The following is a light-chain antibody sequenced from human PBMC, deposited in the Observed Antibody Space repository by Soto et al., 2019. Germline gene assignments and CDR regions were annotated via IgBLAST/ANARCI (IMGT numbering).Light chain of an antibody. V-gene: IGLV1-44*01. CDR3: SSYTINNSYV. CDR1: SSNIGSNT. J-gene: IGLJ1*01. Sequence: QSVLTQPPSASGTPGQRVTISCSGSSSNIGSNTVNWYQQLPGTAPTLLIYYNNQRPSGVPDRFSGSKSGTSASLAISGLQSEDEADYYCSSYTINNSYVFGTGTKVTVL. CDR2: YNN.